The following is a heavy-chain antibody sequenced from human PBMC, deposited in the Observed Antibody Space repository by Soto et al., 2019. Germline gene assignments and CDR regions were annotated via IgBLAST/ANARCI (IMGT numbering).Heavy chain of an antibody. CDR3: ARDFVEGDGTTSSEFDY. D-gene: IGHD4-4*01. CDR1: GVTLSSYT. CDR2: VIPNLGVT. Sequence: GASVKVSCKASGVTLSSYTFSWVRQAPGQGLEWMGRVIPNLGVTNYAKKFQGRFTIVVDTSTSTAYMELNSLRYEDTAVYYCARDFVEGDGTTSSEFDYWGQGTLVTVSS. J-gene: IGHJ4*02. V-gene: IGHV1-69*04.